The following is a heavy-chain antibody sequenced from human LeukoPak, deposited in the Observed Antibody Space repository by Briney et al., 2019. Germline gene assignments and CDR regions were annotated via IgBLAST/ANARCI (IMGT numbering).Heavy chain of an antibody. D-gene: IGHD6-6*01. CDR3: AKPDPIAASPEDY. V-gene: IGHV3-21*04. CDR1: GFTSSSYS. J-gene: IGHJ4*02. CDR2: ISSSSTYA. Sequence: GGSLRLSCAASGFTSSSYSMNWVRQAPGKGLEWVSSISSSSTYAYYADSVKGRFTISRDNVKKSLYLQMNSLRAEDTAVYYCAKPDPIAASPEDYWGQGTLVTVSS.